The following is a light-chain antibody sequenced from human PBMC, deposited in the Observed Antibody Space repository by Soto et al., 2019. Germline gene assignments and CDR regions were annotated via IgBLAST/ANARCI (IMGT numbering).Light chain of an antibody. V-gene: IGLV2-14*01. Sequence: QSVLAQPSSVSGSPGQSITTSCTGTSTDVGGYNYVSWYQHHPGKGPKLIIYEVSNRPSGVSDRFSGSKSGNKASLIISNLXAEDESDYYCGSYTSTDTPFVFGTGTKVTVL. J-gene: IGLJ1*01. CDR2: EVS. CDR1: STDVGGYNY. CDR3: GSYTSTDTPFV.